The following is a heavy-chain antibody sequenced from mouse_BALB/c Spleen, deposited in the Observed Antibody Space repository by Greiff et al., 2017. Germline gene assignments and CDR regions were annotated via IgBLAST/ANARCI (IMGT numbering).Heavy chain of an antibody. CDR2: ISYSGST. CDR3: ARKGTLLRLGGAMDY. D-gene: IGHD1-2*01. Sequence: VQLKESGPGLVKPSQSLSLTCTVTGYSITSDYAWNWIRQFPGNKLEWMGYISYSGSTSYNPSLKSRISITRDTSKNQFFLQLNSVTTEDTATYYCARKGTLLRLGGAMDYWGQGTSVTVSS. V-gene: IGHV3-2*02. CDR1: GYSITSDYA. J-gene: IGHJ4*01.